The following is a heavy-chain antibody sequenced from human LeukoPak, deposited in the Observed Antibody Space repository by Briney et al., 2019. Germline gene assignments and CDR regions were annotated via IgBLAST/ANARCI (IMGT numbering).Heavy chain of an antibody. CDR2: IYYSGST. Sequence: SETLSLTCTVSGGSIRSSSYCWGWIRQPPGKGLEWIGSIYYSGSTYYNPSLKSRVTISVDTSKNQFSLKLSSVTAADTAVYYCASGTLRFWDGLSYWGQGTLVTVSS. CDR3: ASGTLRFWDGLSY. J-gene: IGHJ4*02. CDR1: GGSIRSSSYC. V-gene: IGHV4-39*01. D-gene: IGHD3-3*01.